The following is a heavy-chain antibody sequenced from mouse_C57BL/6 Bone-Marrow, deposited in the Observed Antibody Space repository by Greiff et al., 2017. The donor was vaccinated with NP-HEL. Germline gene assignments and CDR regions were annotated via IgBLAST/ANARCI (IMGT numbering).Heavy chain of an antibody. V-gene: IGHV10-3*01. J-gene: IGHJ4*01. CDR2: IRSKSSNYAT. D-gene: IGHD2-5*01. CDR3: VRDRDYYSNYGRLIYYAMDY. Sequence: EVKVVESGGGLVQPKGSLKLSCAASGFTFNTYAMHWVRPAPGKGLEWVARIRSKSSNYATYYADSVKDRFTISRDDSQSMLYLQMNNRKTEDTAMYYCVRDRDYYSNYGRLIYYAMDYWGQGTSVTVSS. CDR1: GFTFNTYA.